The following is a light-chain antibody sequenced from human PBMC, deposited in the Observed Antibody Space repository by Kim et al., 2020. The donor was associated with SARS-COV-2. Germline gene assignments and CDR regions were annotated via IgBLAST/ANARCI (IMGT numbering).Light chain of an antibody. Sequence: PGQSITISCTGTRSDVGGYNYVSWYQQHPGKAPKLMIYDVSNRPSGDSNRFSGSKSGNTASLTISGLQAEDEADYYCSSYTSSARVFGGGTQLTVL. CDR3: SSYTSSARV. J-gene: IGLJ2*01. CDR1: RSDVGGYNY. CDR2: DVS. V-gene: IGLV2-14*03.